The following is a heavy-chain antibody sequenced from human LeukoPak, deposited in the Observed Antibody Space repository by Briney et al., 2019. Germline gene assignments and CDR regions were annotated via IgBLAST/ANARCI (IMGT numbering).Heavy chain of an antibody. D-gene: IGHD1-14*01. CDR1: GFTFSSYS. J-gene: IGHJ4*01. Sequence: PGGSLRLSCAASGFTFSSYSMNWVRQAPGKGLEWVSYISSSSSTKYYADSVKGRFTISRDNAKNSLYLQMNSLRAEDTAVYYCARDAAPYTPRVFDYWGQESWSPSPQ. CDR2: ISSSSSTK. V-gene: IGHV3-48*01. CDR3: ARDAAPYTPRVFDY.